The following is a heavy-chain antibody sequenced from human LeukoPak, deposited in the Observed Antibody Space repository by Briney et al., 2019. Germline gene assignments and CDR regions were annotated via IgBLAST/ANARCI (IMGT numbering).Heavy chain of an antibody. Sequence: GGSLRLSCAASGFTFSSHAMSWVRQAPGKGLEWISGISDSGGSTYYADSVKGRFTISRDNSKNTLYLQMNSLRAEDTAVYYCAKEQSSGWYWGQGTLVTVSS. CDR3: AKEQSSGWY. CDR2: ISDSGGST. D-gene: IGHD6-19*01. CDR1: GFTFSSHA. J-gene: IGHJ4*02. V-gene: IGHV3-23*01.